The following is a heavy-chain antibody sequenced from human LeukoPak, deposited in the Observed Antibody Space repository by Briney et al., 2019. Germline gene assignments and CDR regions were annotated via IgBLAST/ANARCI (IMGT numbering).Heavy chain of an antibody. CDR1: GGSISSSSYY. CDR2: IYYSGST. D-gene: IGHD2-15*01. Sequence: SETLSLTCTVSGGSISSSSYYWGWVRQPPGKGLEWIGSIYYSGSTYYNPSLKSRVTISVDTSKNQFSLKPSPVTAADTAVYYCASQAAEYWFDPWGQGTLVTVSS. CDR3: ASQAAEYWFDP. V-gene: IGHV4-39*01. J-gene: IGHJ5*02.